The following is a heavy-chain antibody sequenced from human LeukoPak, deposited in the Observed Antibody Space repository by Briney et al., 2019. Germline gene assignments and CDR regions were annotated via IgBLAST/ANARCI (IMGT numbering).Heavy chain of an antibody. V-gene: IGHV4-61*02. D-gene: IGHD3-10*01. CDR1: GGSISSNSYY. CDR2: IYTSGST. CDR3: AKGVDIWFGEYNWFDP. Sequence: PSETLSLTCTVSGGSISSNSYYWSWIRQPAGKGLEWIGRIYTSGSTDYNPSLKSRVTISKDTSKNEFSLKLSSVTAADTAVYYCAKGVDIWFGEYNWFDPWGQGTLVTVSS. J-gene: IGHJ5*02.